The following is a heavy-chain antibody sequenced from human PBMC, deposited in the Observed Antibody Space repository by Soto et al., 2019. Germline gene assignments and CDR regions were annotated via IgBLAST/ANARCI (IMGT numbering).Heavy chain of an antibody. CDR2: ISPYNGNT. D-gene: IGHD3-10*01. J-gene: IGHJ4*02. V-gene: IGHV1-18*01. CDR3: ARDLYGSGSYFTDN. Sequence: ASVKVSCKASGYIFITYGISWVRQAPGQGLEWMGRISPYNGNTNYAQNLQGRVTMTTVTSTSTAYMELRSLRSDDTAVYYCARDLYGSGSYFTDNWGPGTQVTVSS. CDR1: GYIFITYG.